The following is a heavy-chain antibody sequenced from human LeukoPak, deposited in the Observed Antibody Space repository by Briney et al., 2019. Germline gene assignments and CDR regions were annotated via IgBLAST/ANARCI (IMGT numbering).Heavy chain of an antibody. J-gene: IGHJ4*02. D-gene: IGHD6-13*01. V-gene: IGHV4-34*01. CDR1: GGSFSGYY. Sequence: PSETLSLTCAVYGGSFSGYYWSWIRQPPGKGLEWIGEINHSGSTNYNPSLKSRVTISVDTSKNQYSLKLSSVTAADTAVYYCARRGRARPPDYWGQGTLVTVSS. CDR3: ARRGRARPPDY. CDR2: INHSGST.